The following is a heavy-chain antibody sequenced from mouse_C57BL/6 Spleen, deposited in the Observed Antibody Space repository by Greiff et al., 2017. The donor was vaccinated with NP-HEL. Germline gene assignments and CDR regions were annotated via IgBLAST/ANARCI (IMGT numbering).Heavy chain of an antibody. Sequence: VQLQQSGPELVKPGASVKISCKASGYAFSSSWMNWVKQRPGKGLEWIGRIYPGDGDTNYNGKFKGKATLTADKSSSTAYMQLSSLTSEDSAVYFCASPLYFGSSNFDVWGTGTTVTVSS. J-gene: IGHJ1*03. CDR1: GYAFSSSW. CDR2: IYPGDGDT. D-gene: IGHD1-1*01. V-gene: IGHV1-82*01. CDR3: ASPLYFGSSNFDV.